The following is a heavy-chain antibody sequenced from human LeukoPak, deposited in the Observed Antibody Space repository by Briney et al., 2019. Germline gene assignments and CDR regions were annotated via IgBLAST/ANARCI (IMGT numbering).Heavy chain of an antibody. CDR3: ARRDPRGGFDP. V-gene: IGHV4-4*07. CDR1: GGSISSYY. J-gene: IGHJ5*02. Sequence: SETLSLTCSVSGGSISSYYWSWIRQPAGKGLEWIGRIYTSGSTNYNPSLKSRVTMSVDTSKNQFSLKLSPVTAADTAVYYCARRDPRGGFDPWGQGTLVTVSS. CDR2: IYTSGST. D-gene: IGHD3-10*01.